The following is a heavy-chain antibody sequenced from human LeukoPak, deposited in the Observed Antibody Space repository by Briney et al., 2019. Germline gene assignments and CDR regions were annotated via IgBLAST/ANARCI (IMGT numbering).Heavy chain of an antibody. J-gene: IGHJ6*03. CDR3: VKDGSWGDYYFYFYIDV. CDR2: ISASGHYT. V-gene: IGHV3-23*01. D-gene: IGHD3-16*01. CDR1: GFTFSNSA. Sequence: GGSLSLSCEASGFTFSNSAMAWVRQAPGKGLEWVSGISASGHYTYNADSGKGRFTISRDNSKNTLYLQMNRLRAEDTALYFCVKDGSWGDYYFYFYIDVWGKGTTVTVSS.